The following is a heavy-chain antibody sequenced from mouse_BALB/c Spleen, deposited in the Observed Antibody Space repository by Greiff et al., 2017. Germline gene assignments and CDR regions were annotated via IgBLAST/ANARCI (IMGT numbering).Heavy chain of an antibody. CDR1: GFTFSSYG. J-gene: IGHJ3*01. D-gene: IGHD2-2*01. CDR3: ARIYYGYDAGRLGSWFAY. Sequence: EVKLVESGGGLVQPGGSLKLSCAASGFTFSSYGLSWVRQTPDKRLALVATINSNGGSTYYPDSVKGRFTISRDNAKNTLYLQMSSLKSEDTAMYYCARIYYGYDAGRLGSWFAYWGQGTLVTVSA. V-gene: IGHV5-6-3*01. CDR2: INSNGGST.